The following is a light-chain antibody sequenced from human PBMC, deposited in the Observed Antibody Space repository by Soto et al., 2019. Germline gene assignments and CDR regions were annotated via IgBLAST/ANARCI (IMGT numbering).Light chain of an antibody. J-gene: IGKJ1*01. CDR1: QTISSW. CDR3: QHYNSYSEA. CDR2: KAS. V-gene: IGKV1-5*03. Sequence: DSQIPQSPSTLSGSVVARFTIACRASQTISSWLAWYQQKPGKAPKLLIYKASTLKSGVPSRFSGSGSGTEFTLTISSLQPDDFATYYCQHYNSYSEAFGQGAKVDIK.